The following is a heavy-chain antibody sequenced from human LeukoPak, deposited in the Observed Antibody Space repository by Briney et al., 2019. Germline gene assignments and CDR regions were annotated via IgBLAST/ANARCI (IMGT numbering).Heavy chain of an antibody. CDR1: GASMGSFF. D-gene: IGHD1-14*01. Sequence: PSETLSLTCTVSGASMGSFFWTCIRQPPGKGLEWIGHIYYSRSTNYNPSLKSRVTMSIDTSKNQFSLKLTSVTAADTAVYYCARGSWAPAMTTPPPDFDYWGQGTLVTVSS. CDR2: IYYSRST. J-gene: IGHJ4*02. CDR3: ARGSWAPAMTTPPPDFDY. V-gene: IGHV4-59*01.